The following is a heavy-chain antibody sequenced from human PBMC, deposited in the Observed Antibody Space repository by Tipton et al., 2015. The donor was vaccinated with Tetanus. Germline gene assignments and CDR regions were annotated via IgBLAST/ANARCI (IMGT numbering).Heavy chain of an antibody. Sequence: MQLVQSGAEVKKPGESLKISCKGSGYSFTSYWIGWVRQMPGKGLEWMGIIYPGDSDTSYSPSFQGQVTISADKSISTAYLQWSSLKASDTAMYYCARRYDSSGYYYASFDYWGQGTLVTVSS. CDR1: GYSFTSYW. CDR2: IYPGDSDT. D-gene: IGHD3-22*01. J-gene: IGHJ4*02. V-gene: IGHV5-51*01. CDR3: ARRYDSSGYYYASFDY.